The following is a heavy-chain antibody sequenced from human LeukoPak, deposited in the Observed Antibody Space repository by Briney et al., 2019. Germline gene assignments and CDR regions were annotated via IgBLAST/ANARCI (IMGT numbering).Heavy chain of an antibody. V-gene: IGHV4-39*01. D-gene: IGHD2-15*01. CDR1: GGSISSYY. CDR3: ARLSPLLGYCSGGSCSPWDYYGMDV. Sequence: SETLSLTCTVSGGSISSYYWSWIRQPPGKGLEWIGSIYYSGSTYYNPSLKSRVTISVDTSKNQFSLKLSSVTAADTAVYYCARLSPLLGYCSGGSCSPWDYYGMDVWGQGTTVTVSS. CDR2: IYYSGST. J-gene: IGHJ6*02.